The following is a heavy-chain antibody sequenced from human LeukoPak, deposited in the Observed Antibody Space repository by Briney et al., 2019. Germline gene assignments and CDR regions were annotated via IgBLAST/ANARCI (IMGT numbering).Heavy chain of an antibody. CDR3: ARDGGYHDSSGYYHSYYFDY. CDR1: GYTFTSYY. Sequence: ASVKVSCKASGYTFTSYYMHWVRQAPGQGLEWMGIINPSGGSTSYAQKFQGRVTMTRDTSTSTVYMELSSLRAEDTAVYYCARDGGYHDSSGYYHSYYFDYWGQGTLVTVSS. J-gene: IGHJ4*02. CDR2: INPSGGST. V-gene: IGHV1-46*01. D-gene: IGHD3-22*01.